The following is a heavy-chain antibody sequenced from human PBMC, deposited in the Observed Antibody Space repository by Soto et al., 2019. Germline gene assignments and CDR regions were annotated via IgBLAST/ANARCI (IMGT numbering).Heavy chain of an antibody. J-gene: IGHJ4*02. CDR2: IIPIFGTA. Sequence: QVQLVQSGAEVKKPGSSVKVSCKASGGTFSSYAISWVRQAPGQGLEWMGGIIPIFGTANYAQKLQGRVTITADESTSTAYMELSSLRSEDTAVYYCARLGYYDYVWGSYRPDYWGQGTLVTVSS. D-gene: IGHD3-16*02. CDR1: GGTFSSYA. V-gene: IGHV1-69*12. CDR3: ARLGYYDYVWGSYRPDY.